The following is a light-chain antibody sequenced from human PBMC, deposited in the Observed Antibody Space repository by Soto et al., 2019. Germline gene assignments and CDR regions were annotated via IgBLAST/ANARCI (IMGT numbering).Light chain of an antibody. Sequence: DIQMTQSPSTLSASVGDRVTITCRASQSISRWLAWYQQQQGKAPKVLIYDASSLESGVPSRFSGSGSGTEFILTISIQQADDFTTYYCQKYNSYSAFGQGTKLEIK. CDR2: DAS. J-gene: IGKJ1*01. CDR1: QSISRW. CDR3: QKYNSYSA. V-gene: IGKV1-5*01.